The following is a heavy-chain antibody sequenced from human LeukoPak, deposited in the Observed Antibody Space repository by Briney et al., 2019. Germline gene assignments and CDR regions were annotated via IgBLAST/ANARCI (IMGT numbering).Heavy chain of an antibody. CDR2: ISYDGSSK. D-gene: IGHD3-9*01. CDR3: ARKELRYFDWLLFGGYFDY. V-gene: IGHV3-30*04. CDR1: GFTFSSYA. J-gene: IGHJ4*02. Sequence: GRSLRLSCGASGFTFSSYAVHWVRQAPGKGLEWVAVISYDGSSKYYADCVKGRFTISRDNSKNTLYLQMNSLRAEDTAVYYCARKELRYFDWLLFGGYFDYWGQGTGDTVSS.